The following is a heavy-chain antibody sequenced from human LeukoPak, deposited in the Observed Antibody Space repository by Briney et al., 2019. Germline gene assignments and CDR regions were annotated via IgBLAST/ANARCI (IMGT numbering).Heavy chain of an antibody. CDR3: ARERYSHYDGGGFDI. D-gene: IGHD4-11*01. CDR1: GFTFNKFA. J-gene: IGHJ3*02. V-gene: IGHV3-64*02. CDR2: ISNTGSRT. Sequence: PGGSLRLSCAASGFTFNKFAMHWVRQAPGKGLEYVSGISNTGSRTYYGDSVKGRFTISRDNSKNTVYIQMGSLRDEDMAVYYCARERYSHYDGGGFDIWGHGTMVTVSS.